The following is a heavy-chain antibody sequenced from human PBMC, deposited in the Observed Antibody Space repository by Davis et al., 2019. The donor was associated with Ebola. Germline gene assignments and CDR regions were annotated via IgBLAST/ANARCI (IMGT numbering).Heavy chain of an antibody. CDR3: ARGLHGYDRYTALAY. V-gene: IGHV4-34*01. J-gene: IGHJ4*02. Sequence: MPSETLSLTCAVYGGSSSGNYWSLIRQPPGKGLEWIGQINHSGSTNYNPSLKSRVTISVDTSKNQFSLKLSSVTAADTAVYYWARGLHGYDRYTALAYWGQGTLVTVSS. D-gene: IGHD5-12*01. CDR2: INHSGST. CDR1: GGSSSGNY.